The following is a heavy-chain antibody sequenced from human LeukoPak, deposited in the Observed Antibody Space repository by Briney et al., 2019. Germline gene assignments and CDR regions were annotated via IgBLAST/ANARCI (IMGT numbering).Heavy chain of an antibody. D-gene: IGHD2-21*02. J-gene: IGHJ5*02. CDR3: AREAFAYCGGDCYYNWFDP. CDR2: LYYSGST. V-gene: IGHV4-31*03. Sequence: SETLSLTCTVSGGSISSGGYYWGWIRQHPGKGLEWIGYLYYSGSTYYNPSLKSRVTISVDTSKNQFSLKLSSVTAADTAVYYCAREAFAYCGGDCYYNWFDPWGQGTLVPVSS. CDR1: GGSISSGGYY.